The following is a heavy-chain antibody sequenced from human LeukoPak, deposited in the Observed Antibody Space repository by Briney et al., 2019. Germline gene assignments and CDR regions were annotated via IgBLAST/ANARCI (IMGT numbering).Heavy chain of an antibody. CDR1: GFSFSRYG. J-gene: IGHJ4*02. CDR2: IRYDGNNE. V-gene: IGHV3-30*02. Sequence: PGGSLRLSCAASGFSFSRYGLHWVRQAPGKGLDWVTFIRYDGNNEYYADSVEGRFTISRDNSKNTLYLQLNSLRAEDTAVYYCARDPDGYDPSDVDYWGQGTLVTVSS. D-gene: IGHD5-12*01. CDR3: ARDPDGYDPSDVDY.